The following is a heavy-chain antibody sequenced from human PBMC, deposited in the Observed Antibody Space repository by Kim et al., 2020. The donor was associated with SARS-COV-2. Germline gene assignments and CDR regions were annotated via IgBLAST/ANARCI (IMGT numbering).Heavy chain of an antibody. Sequence: GGSLRLSCAASGFTFSSYSMNWVRQAPGKGLEWVSSISSSGNYIYNADSVKGRFTISRDNAKNPLFLQMNSLRAEDTAVYYCARDTRRGFDAFDIWGQGTMVTVSS. V-gene: IGHV3-21*01. CDR2: ISSSGNYI. CDR3: ARDTRRGFDAFDI. CDR1: GFTFSSYS. J-gene: IGHJ3*02.